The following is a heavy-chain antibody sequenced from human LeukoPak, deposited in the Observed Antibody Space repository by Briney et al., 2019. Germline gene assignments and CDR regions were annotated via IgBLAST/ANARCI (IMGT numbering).Heavy chain of an antibody. CDR1: GGTFSSYA. J-gene: IGHJ3*02. CDR2: IIPIFGTA. Sequence: APVKVSCKASGGTFSSYAISWVRQAPGQGLEWMGGIIPIFGTANYAQKFQGRVTITADESTSTAYMELSSLRSDDTAVYYCARVRSYYYDSSGYPIFDIWGQGTMVTVSS. CDR3: ARVRSYYYDSSGYPIFDI. D-gene: IGHD3-22*01. V-gene: IGHV1-69*13.